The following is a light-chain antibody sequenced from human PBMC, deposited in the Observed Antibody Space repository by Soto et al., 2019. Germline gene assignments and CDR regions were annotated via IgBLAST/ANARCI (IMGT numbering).Light chain of an antibody. Sequence: EIVMTQSPATLSVSPGEGATLPCRASQSVGTKVAWYQHKTGQAPRLLIYGTSTRATGIPARFSGSRSGTEFTLTISSLQSEDCAVYYCQQYNDWPPEYTFGQGTKLEI. V-gene: IGKV3-15*01. CDR1: QSVGTK. CDR3: QQYNDWPPEYT. J-gene: IGKJ2*01. CDR2: GTS.